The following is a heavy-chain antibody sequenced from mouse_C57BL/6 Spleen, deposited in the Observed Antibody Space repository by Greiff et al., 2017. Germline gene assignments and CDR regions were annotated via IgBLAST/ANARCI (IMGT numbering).Heavy chain of an antibody. J-gene: IGHJ2*01. CDR2: ISSGSSTI. CDR3: ARNRYSNYFDY. V-gene: IGHV5-17*01. D-gene: IGHD2-5*01. Sequence: EVHLVESGGGLVKPGGSLKLSCAASGFTFSDYGMHWVRQAPEKGLEWVAYISSGSSTIYYADTVKGRFTISRDNAKNTLFLQMTSLRSEDTAMYYCARNRYSNYFDYWGQGTTLTVSS. CDR1: GFTFSDYG.